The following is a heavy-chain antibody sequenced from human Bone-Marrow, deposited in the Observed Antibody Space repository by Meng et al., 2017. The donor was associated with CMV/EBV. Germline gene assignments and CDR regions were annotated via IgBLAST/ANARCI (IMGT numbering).Heavy chain of an antibody. D-gene: IGHD3-16*01. V-gene: IGHV4-34*01. J-gene: IGHJ4*02. Sequence: SEPLSLTCAVYGGSFSGYYWSWIRQPPGKGLEWIGEINHSGSTNYNPSLKSRVTISVDTSKNQFSLKLSSVTAADTAVYYCARAVRLAPYSWGYWGQGTLVTVSS. CDR1: GGSFSGYY. CDR2: INHSGST. CDR3: ARAVRLAPYSWGY.